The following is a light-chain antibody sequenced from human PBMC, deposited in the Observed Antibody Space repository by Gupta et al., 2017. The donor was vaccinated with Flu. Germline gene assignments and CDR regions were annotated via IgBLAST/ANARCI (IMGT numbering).Light chain of an antibody. V-gene: IGKV1-39*01. CDR2: AAS. CDR1: QSISNY. J-gene: IGKJ2*01. CDR3: QQSDSSPYT. Sequence: PSSLSTSVGDRVTITCRASQSISNYLNWYQQKAGKATTLLIDAASRLQGRVPSRFSGDESGTDFTLTISGVQPEDFATYYCQQSDSSPYTFGQGTKLEIK.